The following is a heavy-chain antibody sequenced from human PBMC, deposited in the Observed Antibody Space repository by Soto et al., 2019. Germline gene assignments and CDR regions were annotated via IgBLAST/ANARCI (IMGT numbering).Heavy chain of an antibody. CDR2: IYYSGST. V-gene: IGHV4-39*01. J-gene: IGHJ4*02. D-gene: IGHD2-21*01. CDR3: ARVLIGSYVDY. CDR1: GGSISSSSYY. Sequence: QLQLQESGPGLVKPSETLSLTCSVSGGSISSSSYYWGWIRQPPGKGLEWIGSIYYSGSTYYNPSLKSRITISVDTSKNQISLKLSSVTAADTALYYCARVLIGSYVDYWGQGTLVTVSS.